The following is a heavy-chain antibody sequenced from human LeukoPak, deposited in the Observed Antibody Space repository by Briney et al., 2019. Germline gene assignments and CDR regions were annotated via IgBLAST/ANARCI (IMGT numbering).Heavy chain of an antibody. CDR2: ISSSSSTI. J-gene: IGHJ5*02. V-gene: IGHV3-48*01. CDR3: ASARHARVVPAANRGFDP. Sequence: GGSLRLSCAASGFTLSSYSMNWVRQAPGKGLEWVSYISSSSSTIYYADSVKGRFTISRDNAKNSLYLQMNSLRAEDTAVYYCASARHARVVPAANRGFDPWGQGTLVTVSS. CDR1: GFTLSSYS. D-gene: IGHD2-2*01.